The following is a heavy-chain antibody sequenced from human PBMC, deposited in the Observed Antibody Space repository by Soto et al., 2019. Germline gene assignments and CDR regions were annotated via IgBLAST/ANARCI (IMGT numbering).Heavy chain of an antibody. D-gene: IGHD6-6*01. CDR1: GYSFTSYV. V-gene: IGHV1-3*01. Sequence: GASVKVSCKASGYSFTSYVIHWVRQAPGQRLEWTGWIDPGNGNTKYSQNFQGRVTITRDTSASTVYMELSSLRSEDTAMYYCARXLIRVPDHSSSSRGIFDYWGQGTLVTVS. CDR2: IDPGNGNT. CDR3: ARXLIRVPDHSSSSRGIFDY. J-gene: IGHJ4*02.